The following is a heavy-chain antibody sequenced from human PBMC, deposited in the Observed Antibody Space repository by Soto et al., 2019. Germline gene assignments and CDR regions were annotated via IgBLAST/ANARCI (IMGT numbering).Heavy chain of an antibody. V-gene: IGHV3-11*01. CDR3: ARDGGSAHFDY. CDR2: ISSSGYTI. CDR1: GFMFSDYY. Sequence: PGGSLRLSCAASGFMFSDYYMSWIRQAPGKGLEWISFISSSGYTIYYADSVKGRFTISRDNAKNSLYLQMNSLRAEDAAVYYCARDGGSAHFDYWGQGTLVTVSS. D-gene: IGHD2-15*01. J-gene: IGHJ4*02.